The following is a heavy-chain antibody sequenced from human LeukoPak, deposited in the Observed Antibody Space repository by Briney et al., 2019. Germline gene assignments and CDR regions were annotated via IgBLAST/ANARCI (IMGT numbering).Heavy chain of an antibody. CDR2: IIPIFGTA. D-gene: IGHD3-3*02. CDR3: ATSRTSSFGVVIRLFDY. Sequence: SVKVSCKASGYTFTSYGISWVRQAPEQGLEWMGGIIPIFGTANYAQKFQGRVTITADESTSTAYMELSSLRSEDTAVYCCATSRTSSFGVVIRLFDYWGQGTLVTVSS. V-gene: IGHV1-69*13. J-gene: IGHJ4*02. CDR1: GYTFTSYG.